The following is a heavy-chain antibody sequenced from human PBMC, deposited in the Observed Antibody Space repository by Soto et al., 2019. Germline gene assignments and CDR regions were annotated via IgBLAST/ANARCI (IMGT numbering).Heavy chain of an antibody. CDR1: GVTSSDYY. V-gene: IGHV3-11*06. D-gene: IGHD3-10*01. Sequence: PGGSLRLSCAASGVTSSDYYMSWIRQAPGKGLEWISYISSSGNYADYADSMKGRFSISRDNAKNSLYLQVHSLRAEDTAVYYCARSSGSYWWEFDYWGQGTLVTVSS. J-gene: IGHJ4*02. CDR3: ARSSGSYWWEFDY. CDR2: ISSSGNYA.